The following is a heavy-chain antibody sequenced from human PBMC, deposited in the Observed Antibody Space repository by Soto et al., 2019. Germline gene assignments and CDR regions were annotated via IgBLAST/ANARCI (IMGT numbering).Heavy chain of an antibody. CDR1: GYTFTGYY. CDR2: INPNRGGT. D-gene: IGHD3-22*01. Sequence: ASVKVSCKASGYTFTGYYMHWVRQAPGQGLEWMGWINPNRGGTNYAQKFQGRVTMTRDTSISTAYMELSRLRSDDTAVYYCARAYYYDSSGYYYGYYFDYWGQGTLVTVSS. J-gene: IGHJ4*02. CDR3: ARAYYYDSSGYYYGYYFDY. V-gene: IGHV1-2*02.